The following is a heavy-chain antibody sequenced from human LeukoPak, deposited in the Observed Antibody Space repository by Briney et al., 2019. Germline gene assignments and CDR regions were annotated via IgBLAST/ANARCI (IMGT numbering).Heavy chain of an antibody. D-gene: IGHD3-16*01. Sequence: ASVKVSCKASGGTFSSYAISWVRQAPGQGLEWMGGIIPIFGTANYAQKFQGRVTITTDESTSTAYMELSSPRSEDTAVYYCARDVTGDQEDYYYYMDVWGEGTTVTVSS. J-gene: IGHJ6*03. V-gene: IGHV1-69*05. CDR1: GGTFSSYA. CDR3: ARDVTGDQEDYYYYMDV. CDR2: IIPIFGTA.